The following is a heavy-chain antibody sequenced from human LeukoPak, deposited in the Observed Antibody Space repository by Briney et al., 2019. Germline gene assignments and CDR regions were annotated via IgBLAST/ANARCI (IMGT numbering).Heavy chain of an antibody. V-gene: IGHV1-69*02. J-gene: IGHJ4*02. CDR1: GGTFSSYT. CDR3: ATYCSSTSCYDY. CDR2: IIPILGIA. Sequence: SVKVSCKASGGTFSSYTISWVRQAPGQGLEWMGRIIPILGIANYAQKFQGGVTITADKSTSTAYMELSSLRSEDTAVYYCATYCSSTSCYDYWGQGTLVTVSS. D-gene: IGHD2-2*01.